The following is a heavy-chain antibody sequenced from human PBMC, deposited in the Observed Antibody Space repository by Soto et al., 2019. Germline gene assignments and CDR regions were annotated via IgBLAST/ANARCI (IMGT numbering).Heavy chain of an antibody. CDR3: ARGRLLPAVNFDY. Sequence: SETLSLTCGGSGDSISRGGYSGNWVLQPPGKGLEWIGYIYQSGGASYNPSLKSRVTMSVDGSKNHFSLQLNSVTAADTAVYYCARGRLLPAVNFDYWGQGPLVTVSS. D-gene: IGHD2-2*01. CDR2: IYQSGGA. CDR1: GDSISRGGYS. J-gene: IGHJ4*02. V-gene: IGHV4-30-2*01.